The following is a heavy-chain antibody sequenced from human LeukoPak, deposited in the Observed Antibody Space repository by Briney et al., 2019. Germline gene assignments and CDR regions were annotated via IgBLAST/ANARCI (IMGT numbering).Heavy chain of an antibody. V-gene: IGHV3-74*01. CDR2: IKSDGCST. CDR1: GFTFSPYW. CDR3: VRDGDAYNFDC. J-gene: IGHJ4*02. D-gene: IGHD5-24*01. Sequence: GGSLRLSCAASGFTFSPYWMHWVRQAPGKGLVWVSRIKSDGCSTNYADSVKGRFTISRDNAKNTLYLQMNSLRAEDTAVYYCVRDGDAYNFDCWGQGTLVVVSS.